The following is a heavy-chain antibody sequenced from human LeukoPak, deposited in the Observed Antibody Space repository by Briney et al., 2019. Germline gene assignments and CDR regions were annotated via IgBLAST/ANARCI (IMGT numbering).Heavy chain of an antibody. D-gene: IGHD6-19*01. V-gene: IGHV3-33*01. CDR2: IWYDGSNK. CDR3: VRDPLGRSGWYEELDY. J-gene: IGHJ4*02. Sequence: PGRSLRLSCAASGFTFSSYGMHWVRQAPGKGLEWVAVIWYDGSNKYYADSVKGRFTISRDDSKNTLYLQMNSLRAEDTAVYYCVRDPLGRSGWYEELDYWGQGTLVTVSS. CDR1: GFTFSSYG.